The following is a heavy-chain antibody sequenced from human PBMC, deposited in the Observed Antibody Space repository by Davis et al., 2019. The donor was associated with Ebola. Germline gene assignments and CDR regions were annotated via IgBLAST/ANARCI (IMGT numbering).Heavy chain of an antibody. D-gene: IGHD3-10*01. CDR2: IYPGDSDT. CDR3: ARLCVTMVQGVWGRWFDP. Sequence: GESLKTPCQGSGYSFTSYWIGWVRQMPGKGLEWMWIIYPGDSDTRYSPSSQGQVTISADKSISTAYLQGSSLKASDTAMYYCARLCVTMVQGVWGRWFDPWGQGTLVTVSS. J-gene: IGHJ5*02. V-gene: IGHV5-51*01. CDR1: GYSFTSYW.